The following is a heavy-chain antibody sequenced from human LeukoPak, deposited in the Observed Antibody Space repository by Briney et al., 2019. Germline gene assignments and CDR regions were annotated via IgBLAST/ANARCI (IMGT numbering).Heavy chain of an antibody. J-gene: IGHJ4*02. D-gene: IGHD1-26*01. CDR2: INHSGST. Sequence: PSETLSLTCAVYGGSFSGYYWSWIRQPPGKGLEWIGEINHSGSTNYNPSLKSRVTISVAKNQFSLKLSSVTAADTAVYYCARHTSFRSYSFDYWGQGTLVTVSS. CDR3: ARHTSFRSYSFDY. V-gene: IGHV4-34*01. CDR1: GGSFSGYY.